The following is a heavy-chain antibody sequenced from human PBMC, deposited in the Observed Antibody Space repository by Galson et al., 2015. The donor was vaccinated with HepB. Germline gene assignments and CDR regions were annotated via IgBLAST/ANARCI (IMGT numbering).Heavy chain of an antibody. CDR2: IDPSDSYT. Sequence: QSGAEVKKPGESLRISCKGSGYSFTSYWISWVRQMPGKGLEWMGRIDPSDSYTNYSPSFQGHVTISADKSISTAYLQWSSLKASDPAMYYCARVSYSSSSVSGYAFDIWGQGTMVTVSS. J-gene: IGHJ3*02. CDR3: ARVSYSSSSVSGYAFDI. D-gene: IGHD6-6*01. V-gene: IGHV5-10-1*01. CDR1: GYSFTSYW.